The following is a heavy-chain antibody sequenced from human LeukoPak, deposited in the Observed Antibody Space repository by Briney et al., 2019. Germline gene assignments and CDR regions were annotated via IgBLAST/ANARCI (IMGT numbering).Heavy chain of an antibody. V-gene: IGHV1-2*02. CDR3: TRQQLVSPERAFDI. CDR1: GYTLTGYY. D-gene: IGHD6-13*01. J-gene: IGHJ3*02. CDR2: INPNSVGS. Sequence: ASVKGSCTASGYTLTGYYMHWVRQATGQGLDWIGCINPNSVGSTYAQKFQGRATMPSDTSIRTAYWELSRMGSDATAEHCCTRQQLVSPERAFDIWGQGTMVTVSS.